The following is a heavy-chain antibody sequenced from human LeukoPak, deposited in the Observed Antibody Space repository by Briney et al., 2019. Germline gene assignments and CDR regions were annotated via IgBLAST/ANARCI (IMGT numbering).Heavy chain of an antibody. D-gene: IGHD3-22*01. CDR3: ARAAQYYYDSSGYYPFDY. CDR1: GFTFSSYW. J-gene: IGHJ4*02. CDR2: INSDGSST. Sequence: GGSLRLSCAASGFTFSSYWMHWVRXXPGXGLVWVSRINSDGSSTSYADSVKGRFTISRDNAKNTLYLQMNSLRAEDTAVYYCARAAQYYYDSSGYYPFDYWGKGTLVTVSS. V-gene: IGHV3-74*01.